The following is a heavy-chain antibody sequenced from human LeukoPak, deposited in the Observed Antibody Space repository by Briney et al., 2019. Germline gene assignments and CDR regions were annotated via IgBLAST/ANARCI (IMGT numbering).Heavy chain of an antibody. CDR2: TYYRSKWYN. V-gene: IGHV6-1*01. CDR1: GDSVSSNSAA. Sequence: SQTLSLTCAISGDSVSSNSAAWNWIRQSPSRGLEWLGRTYYRSKWYNDYAVSVKSRITINPDTSKNQFSLQLNSVTPADTAVYYCARHVALHRRYFDWSTKEKGPIDYWGQGTLVTVSS. CDR3: ARHVALHRRYFDWSTKEKGPIDY. J-gene: IGHJ4*02. D-gene: IGHD3-9*01.